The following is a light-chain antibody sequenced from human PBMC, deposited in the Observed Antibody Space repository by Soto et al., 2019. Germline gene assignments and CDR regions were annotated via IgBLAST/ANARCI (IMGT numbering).Light chain of an antibody. J-gene: IGKJ1*01. CDR2: GAS. CDR1: QTVGTY. Sequence: ETVLTQSPGTLSLSPGERATLSCRASQTVGTYLAWYQQKPGQAPRLLVFGASSRATGVPDRFSGSGSGTDFTLTISGLEPGDFALYYCQQYHNSPLTFGHGTKVDIK. V-gene: IGKV3-20*01. CDR3: QQYHNSPLT.